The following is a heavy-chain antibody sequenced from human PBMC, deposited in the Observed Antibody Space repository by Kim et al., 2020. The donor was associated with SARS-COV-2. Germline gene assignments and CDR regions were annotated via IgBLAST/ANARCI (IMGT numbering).Heavy chain of an antibody. CDR2: INTNTGNP. CDR3: ARELQLVGLDY. CDR1: GYTFTNYA. Sequence: ASVKVSCKASGYTFTNYAMNWVRQAPGQGLEWMAWINTNTGNPTYAQGFRGRFVLSLDTSVSTAYLQISSLKAEDTAVYYCARELQLVGLDYWGQGTLVT. V-gene: IGHV7-4-1*02. J-gene: IGHJ4*02. D-gene: IGHD6-13*01.